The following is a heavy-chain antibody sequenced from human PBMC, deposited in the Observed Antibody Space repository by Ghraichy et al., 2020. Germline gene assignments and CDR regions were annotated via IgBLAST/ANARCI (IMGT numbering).Heavy chain of an antibody. J-gene: IGHJ4*02. D-gene: IGHD3-22*01. V-gene: IGHV4-59*01. CDR1: GGSISSYY. Sequence: SETLSLTCTVSGGSISSYYWSWIRQPPGKGLEWIGYIYYSGSTNYNPSLKSRVTISVDTSKNQFSLKLSSVTAADTAVYYCARRSSGYYPIYFDYWGQGTLVTVSS. CDR2: IYYSGST. CDR3: ARRSSGYYPIYFDY.